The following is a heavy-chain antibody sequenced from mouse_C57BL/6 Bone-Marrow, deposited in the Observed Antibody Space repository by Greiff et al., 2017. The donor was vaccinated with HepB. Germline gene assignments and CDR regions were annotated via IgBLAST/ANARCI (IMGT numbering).Heavy chain of an antibody. CDR3: ARRGHLRPYYFDY. V-gene: IGHV5-9*01. CDR2: ISGGGGNT. Sequence: DVMLVESGGGLVKPGGSLKLSCAASGFTFSSYTMSWVRQTPEKRLEWVATISGGGGNTYYPDSVKGRFTISRDNAKNTLYLQMSSLRSEDTALYYCARRGHLRPYYFDYWGQGTTLTVSS. CDR1: GFTFSSYT. D-gene: IGHD3-2*02. J-gene: IGHJ2*01.